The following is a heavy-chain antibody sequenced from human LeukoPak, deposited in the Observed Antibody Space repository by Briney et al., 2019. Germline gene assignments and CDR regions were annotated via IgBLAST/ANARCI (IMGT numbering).Heavy chain of an antibody. CDR1: GFTFSNFG. D-gene: IGHD2-2*01. CDR3: ARDPYCSSTSCYLGYFDF. Sequence: SGGSLRLSCAASGFTFSNFGMSWLRQAPGKGLEWISVLYSGGGTYYADSVKGRFTISRDNSKNTLYLHMNSLRTEDTAVYFCARDPYCSSTSCYLGYFDFWGQGTLVTVSS. CDR2: LYSGGGT. J-gene: IGHJ4*02. V-gene: IGHV3-66*01.